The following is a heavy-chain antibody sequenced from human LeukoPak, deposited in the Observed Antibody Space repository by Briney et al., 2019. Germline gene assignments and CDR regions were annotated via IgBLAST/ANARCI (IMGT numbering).Heavy chain of an antibody. J-gene: IGHJ4*02. CDR2: IYPSDSDT. V-gene: IGHV5-51*01. CDR3: ASGDPTHLDY. Sequence: GESLKISCKGSGYTFTSYWIGWVRQMPGKGLEWMGIIYPSDSDTKYSPSFQGQVTISADKSISTAYLQWSSLKASDTATYYCASGDPTHLDYWGQGTLVTVSS. D-gene: IGHD2-21*02. CDR1: GYTFTSYW.